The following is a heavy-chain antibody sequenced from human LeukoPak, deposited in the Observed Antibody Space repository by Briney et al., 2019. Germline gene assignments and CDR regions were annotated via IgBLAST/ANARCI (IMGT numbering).Heavy chain of an antibody. CDR3: ARPAAATLWLDP. Sequence: ASVKVSCKASGYTFTAYYIHWLRQAPGQGLEWMGWINPNSGDTNYAQKLQGRVTMTRDTSISTAYMELNRLRSDDTAVYYCARPAAATLWLDPWGQGALVTVSS. D-gene: IGHD6-13*01. V-gene: IGHV1-2*02. CDR1: GYTFTAYY. CDR2: INPNSGDT. J-gene: IGHJ5*02.